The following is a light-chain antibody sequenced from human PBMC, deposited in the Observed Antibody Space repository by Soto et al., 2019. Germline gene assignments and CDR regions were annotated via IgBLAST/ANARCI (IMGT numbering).Light chain of an antibody. CDR1: QAIDSW. CDR2: TGS. CDR3: QQTLSFPPT. Sequence: DIQMTQSTSSVSASVGDRVTITCRASQAIDSWLAWYQQKPGEAPKLLIFTGSLLHSGVPPRFSGSGSGTDFTLTISSLQPEDFATYYCQQTLSFPPTFGQGTKVDI. J-gene: IGKJ1*01. V-gene: IGKV1-12*01.